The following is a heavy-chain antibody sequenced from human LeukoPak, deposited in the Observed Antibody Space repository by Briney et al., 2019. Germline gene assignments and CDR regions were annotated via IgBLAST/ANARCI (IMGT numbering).Heavy chain of an antibody. Sequence: PGGSLRLSCAASGFTVSSNFMTWVRQAPGKGLEWVSVIYSGGSTYYADSVKDRFTISRDNSKNMLYLQMNSLRADDTAVYYCARGGDSLHYWGQGTLVTVSS. CDR3: ARGGDSLHY. J-gene: IGHJ4*02. D-gene: IGHD3-10*01. V-gene: IGHV3-66*01. CDR1: GFTVSSNF. CDR2: IYSGGST.